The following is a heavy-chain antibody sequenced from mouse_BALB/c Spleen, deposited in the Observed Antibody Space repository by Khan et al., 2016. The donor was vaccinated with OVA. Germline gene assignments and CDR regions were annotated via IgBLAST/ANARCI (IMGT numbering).Heavy chain of an antibody. CDR3: ARSNGNYWFAY. CDR1: GYTFTNYG. J-gene: IGHJ3*01. CDR2: INTYTGEP. V-gene: IGHV9-3-1*01. D-gene: IGHD2-1*01. Sequence: QIQLVQSGPELKKPGETVKISCKASGYTFTNYGMNWVKQAPGKGLKWMGWINTYTGEPTSADDFKGRFAFSLETSASTACLQINTLTNEYTATYFCARSNGNYWFAYWGQGTLLTVSA.